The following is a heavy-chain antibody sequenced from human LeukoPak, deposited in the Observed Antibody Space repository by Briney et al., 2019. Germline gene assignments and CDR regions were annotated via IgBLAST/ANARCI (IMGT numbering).Heavy chain of an antibody. CDR3: ARHRIFGIAAAYDAFDI. CDR2: IYPGDSDT. Sequence: GESLNISCKGSGYSFTSYWIGWVRQMPGKGLEWMGIIYPGDSDTRYSPSFQGQATISADKSISTAYLQWSSLKASDTAMYYCARHRIFGIAAAYDAFDIWGQGTMVTVSS. V-gene: IGHV5-51*01. J-gene: IGHJ3*02. CDR1: GYSFTSYW. D-gene: IGHD6-13*01.